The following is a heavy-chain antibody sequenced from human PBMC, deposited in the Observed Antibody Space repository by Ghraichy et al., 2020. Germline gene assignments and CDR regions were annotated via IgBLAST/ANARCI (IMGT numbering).Heavy chain of an antibody. Sequence: SLNISCTVSGGSISSGGYYWSWIRQHLGKGLEWLGYIYYSGSTYYNPSLKSRVTISVDTTKNQFSLKLSSVTAADTAVYYCARGDYVWGSYRCPDYWGQGTLVTVSS. CDR3: ARGDYVWGSYRCPDY. CDR1: GGSISSGGYY. V-gene: IGHV4-31*03. D-gene: IGHD3-16*02. J-gene: IGHJ4*02. CDR2: IYYSGST.